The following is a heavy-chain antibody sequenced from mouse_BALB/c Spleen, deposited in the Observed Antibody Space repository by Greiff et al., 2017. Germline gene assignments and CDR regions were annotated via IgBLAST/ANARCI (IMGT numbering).Heavy chain of an antibody. V-gene: IGHV5-17*02. Sequence: EVQVVESGGGLVQPGGSRKLSCAASGFTFSSFGMHWVRQAPEKGLEWVAYISSGSSTIYYADTVKGRFTISRDNPKNTLFLQMTSLRSEDTAMYYCARNYGSSSPMDYWGQGTSVTVSS. CDR1: GFTFSSFG. D-gene: IGHD1-1*01. CDR2: ISSGSSTI. CDR3: ARNYGSSSPMDY. J-gene: IGHJ4*01.